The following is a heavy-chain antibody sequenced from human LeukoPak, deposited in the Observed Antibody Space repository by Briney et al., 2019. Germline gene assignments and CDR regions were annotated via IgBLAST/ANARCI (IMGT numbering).Heavy chain of an antibody. CDR3: ARDLDGSGLVRAFDI. D-gene: IGHD3-10*01. CDR2: ISAYNGNT. Sequence: GASVRVSCKASGYTFTSHGISWVRQAPGQGLEWMGWISAYNGNTNYAQKLQGRVTMTTDTSTSTAYMELRSLRSDDTAVYYCARDLDGSGLVRAFDIWGQGTMVTVSS. CDR1: GYTFTSHG. V-gene: IGHV1-18*01. J-gene: IGHJ3*02.